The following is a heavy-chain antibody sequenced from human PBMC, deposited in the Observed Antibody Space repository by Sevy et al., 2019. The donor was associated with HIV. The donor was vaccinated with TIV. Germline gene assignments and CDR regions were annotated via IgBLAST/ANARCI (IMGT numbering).Heavy chain of an antibody. D-gene: IGHD3-3*01. CDR3: AGGGDGVVPSPIIGLGPWTKYWYFDL. Sequence: SETLSLTCAVSGGSFSGYSWDWIRQPPGKGLEWIGEVNHSGSTNYNPSLKSRVTISVDTSKNQFYLKLNLVTAADTAVYYCAGGGDGVVPSPIIGLGPWTKYWYFDLWGRGTLVTVSS. J-gene: IGHJ2*01. V-gene: IGHV4-34*01. CDR1: GGSFSGYS. CDR2: VNHSGST.